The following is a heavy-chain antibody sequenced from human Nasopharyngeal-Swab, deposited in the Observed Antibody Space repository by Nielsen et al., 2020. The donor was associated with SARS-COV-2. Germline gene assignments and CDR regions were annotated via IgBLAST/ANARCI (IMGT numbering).Heavy chain of an antibody. CDR3: GRGACSITTCYENVDV. J-gene: IGHJ6*02. CDR1: GGSFSGYY. Sequence: GSLRLSCAVYGGSFSGYYWSWIRQPPGKGLEWIGCVDSSGSTNYKPSLKSRVTISVDTSKNQFSLNLSSVTAADTAVYYCGRGACSITTCYENVDVWGQGTTVTVSS. V-gene: IGHV4-59*13. CDR2: VDSSGST. D-gene: IGHD2-2*01.